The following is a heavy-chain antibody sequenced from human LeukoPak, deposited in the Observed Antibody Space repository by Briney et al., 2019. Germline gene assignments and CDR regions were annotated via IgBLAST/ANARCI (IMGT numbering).Heavy chain of an antibody. CDR1: GFTFSSYG. CDR3: AKEDYYGSGSYFDY. V-gene: IGHV3-23*01. Sequence: PGGSLRLSCAASGFTFSSYGMSWVRQAPGKGLEWVAAVSGSGGSTYYADSVKGRFTISRDNSKNTLYLQMNSLRAEDTAVYYCAKEDYYGSGSYFDYWGQGTLVTVSS. D-gene: IGHD3-10*01. CDR2: VSGSGGST. J-gene: IGHJ4*02.